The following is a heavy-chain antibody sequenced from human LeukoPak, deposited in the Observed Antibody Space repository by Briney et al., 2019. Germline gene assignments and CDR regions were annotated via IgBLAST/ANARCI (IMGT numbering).Heavy chain of an antibody. D-gene: IGHD3-10*01. CDR2: IYYSGGT. Sequence: SETLSLTCTVSGGSISSYYWSWIRQPPGKGLEWIGYIYYSGGTDHNPSLKSRVTISVDTSKNQFSLKPSSVTAADTAVYYCARGRYYGSGFYYYDYWGQGTLVTVSS. CDR1: GGSISSYY. CDR3: ARGRYYGSGFYYYDY. J-gene: IGHJ4*02. V-gene: IGHV4-59*01.